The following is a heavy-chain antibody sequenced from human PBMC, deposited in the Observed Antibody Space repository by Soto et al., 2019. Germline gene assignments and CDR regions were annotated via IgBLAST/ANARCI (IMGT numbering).Heavy chain of an antibody. CDR3: ARYIVVVVAATGWFDP. CDR2: IIPIFGTA. D-gene: IGHD2-15*01. J-gene: IGHJ5*02. V-gene: IGHV1-69*12. CDR1: GGTFSSYA. Sequence: QVQLVQSGAEVKKPGSSVKVSCKASGGTFSSYAISWVRQAPGQRLEWMGGIIPIFGTANYAQKFQGRVTITADESTSTAYMELSSLRSEDTAVYYCARYIVVVVAATGWFDPWGQGTLVTVSS.